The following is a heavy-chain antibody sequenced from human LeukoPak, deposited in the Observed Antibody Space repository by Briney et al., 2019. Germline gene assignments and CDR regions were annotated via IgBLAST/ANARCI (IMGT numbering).Heavy chain of an antibody. J-gene: IGHJ5*02. V-gene: IGHV3-23*01. CDR3: AGARGGYCSSTSCLGWFDP. CDR1: GFTFSSYA. CDR2: ISGSGGST. D-gene: IGHD2-2*01. Sequence: GGSLRLSCAASGFTFSSYAMSWVRQAPGKGLEWVSAISGSGGSTYYADSVKGRFTISRDNAKNSLYLQMNSLRAEDTAVYYCAGARGGYCSSTSCLGWFDPWGQGTLVTVSS.